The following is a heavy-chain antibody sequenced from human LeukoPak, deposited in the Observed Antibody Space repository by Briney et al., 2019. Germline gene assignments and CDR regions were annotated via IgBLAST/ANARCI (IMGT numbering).Heavy chain of an antibody. CDR2: IYYSRST. D-gene: IGHD1-1*01. Sequence: SETLSLTCIVSGGSISSYYWSWVRQPPGKGLEWIGYIYYSRSTNYNPSLKSRVTISVDTSKNQFSLKLSSVTAADTAVYFCARDPQGGTTSDAFDIWGQGTKVTVSS. V-gene: IGHV4-59*01. CDR1: GGSISSYY. J-gene: IGHJ3*02. CDR3: ARDPQGGTTSDAFDI.